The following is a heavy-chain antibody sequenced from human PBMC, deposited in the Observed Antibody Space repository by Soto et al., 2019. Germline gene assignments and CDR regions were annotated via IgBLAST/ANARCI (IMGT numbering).Heavy chain of an antibody. V-gene: IGHV1-24*01. J-gene: IGHJ6*02. CDR3: ATEGVGATLAYYYYGRDV. CDR1: GYTLTELS. CDR2: FDPEDGEP. Sequence: QVQLVQSGAEVKKPGASVKVSCKVSGYTLTELSMHWGRQAPGKGLEWMGGFDPEDGEPIYAPKFQGRVTMTEDTSTDTAYMELSSLRSEDTAVYYCATEGVGATLAYYYYGRDVWGQGTTVTVSS. D-gene: IGHD1-26*01.